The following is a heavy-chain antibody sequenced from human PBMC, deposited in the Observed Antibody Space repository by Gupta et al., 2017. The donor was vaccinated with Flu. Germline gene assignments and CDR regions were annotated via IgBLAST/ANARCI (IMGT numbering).Heavy chain of an antibody. V-gene: IGHV1-69*06. D-gene: IGHD3-22*01. Sequence: QVQLVQSGAEVKKPGSSVKISCKASGGTFSSNAISWVRQAPGHGLEWMGGIIPKFETPNYAQKFQDRVTITADKSTSTAYMELSSLRSEDTAVYYCARDYDGTGTYYYYYFGMDVWCQGTTVTVSS. CDR2: IIPKFETP. CDR1: GGTFSSNA. J-gene: IGHJ6*02. CDR3: ARDYDGTGTYYYYYFGMDV.